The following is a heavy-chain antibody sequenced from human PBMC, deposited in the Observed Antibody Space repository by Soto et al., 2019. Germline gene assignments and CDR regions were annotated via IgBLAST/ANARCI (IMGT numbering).Heavy chain of an antibody. CDR3: AREEGYCGGGYWFRSACDL. J-gene: IGHJ3*01. V-gene: IGHV3-21*01. CDR1: GFALSSYS. D-gene: IGHD2-15*01. Sequence: EVQLVESGGRLVKPGGSLRLSCAVSGFALSSYSIAWVRQAPGKGLEWVSFTFNYAGCLYYADSVKGRFAISRDDAKNSVYLQMNSLRADDTAVYYCAREEGYCGGGYWFRSACDLFGQGTVVTV. CDR2: TFNYAGCL.